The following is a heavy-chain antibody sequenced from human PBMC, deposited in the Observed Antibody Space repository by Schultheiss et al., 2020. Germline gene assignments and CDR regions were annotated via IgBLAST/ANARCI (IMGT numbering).Heavy chain of an antibody. CDR1: GYSFTSYW. Sequence: GESLKISCKGSGYSFTSYWIGWVRQMPGKGLEWMGIIYPGDSDTRYSPSFQGQVTISADKSISTAYLQWSSLKASDTAMYYCARPYSSGWFPGRGDAFDIWGQGTMVNV. CDR2: IYPGDSDT. D-gene: IGHD6-19*01. J-gene: IGHJ3*02. V-gene: IGHV5-51*01. CDR3: ARPYSSGWFPGRGDAFDI.